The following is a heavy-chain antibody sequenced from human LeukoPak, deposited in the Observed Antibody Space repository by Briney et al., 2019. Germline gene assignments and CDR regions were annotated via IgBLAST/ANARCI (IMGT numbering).Heavy chain of an antibody. D-gene: IGHD1-7*01. CDR2: MSDDGSNK. CDR3: AKDLSNWNYRGGNY. CDR1: GLTFSSYG. V-gene: IGHV3-30*18. Sequence: GGSLRLSCAASGLTFSSYGIHWVRQAPGKGLVWVAAMSDDGSNKYYADSVKGRFTISRDNSKNMLYLQMNSLRAEDTAVYYCAKDLSNWNYRGGNYWGQGTLVTVSS. J-gene: IGHJ4*02.